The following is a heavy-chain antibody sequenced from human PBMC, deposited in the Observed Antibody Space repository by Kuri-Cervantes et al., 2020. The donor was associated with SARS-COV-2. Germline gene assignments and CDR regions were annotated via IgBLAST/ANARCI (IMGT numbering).Heavy chain of an antibody. J-gene: IGHJ4*02. D-gene: IGHD5-12*01. CDR2: IKSKTDGGTT. CDR1: GFTFSNAW. V-gene: IGHV3-15*01. Sequence: GESLKISCAASGFTFSNAWMSWVRQAPGKGLEWVGRIKSKTDGGTTDYAAPVKGRFTISRDDSKNTLYLQMNSLKTEDTAVYCCTTGFSGYPLDYWGQGTPVTVSS. CDR3: TTGFSGYPLDY.